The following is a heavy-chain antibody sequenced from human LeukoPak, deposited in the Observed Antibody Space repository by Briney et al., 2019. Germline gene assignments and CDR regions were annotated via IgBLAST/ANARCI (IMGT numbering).Heavy chain of an antibody. CDR2: ITGSGGST. D-gene: IGHD3-3*01. Sequence: GGCLRLSCAASGFTFSSYAMSWVRQAPGKGLEWVSAITGSGGSTYYADSVKGRFTISRDNSKNTLYLQMNSLRAEDTAVYYCAKESRVLYYDFWSGYCYWGQGTLVTVSS. J-gene: IGHJ4*02. V-gene: IGHV3-23*01. CDR3: AKESRVLYYDFWSGYCY. CDR1: GFTFSSYA.